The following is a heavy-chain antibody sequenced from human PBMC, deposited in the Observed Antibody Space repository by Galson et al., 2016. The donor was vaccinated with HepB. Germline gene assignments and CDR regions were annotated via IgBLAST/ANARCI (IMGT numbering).Heavy chain of an antibody. V-gene: IGHV4-30-2*01. CDR3: ARYIPARSWFDP. CDR2: IYHSGST. J-gene: IGHJ5*02. D-gene: IGHD6-6*01. CDR1: GGSISSGDYS. Sequence: TLSLTCAVSGGSISSGDYSWSWIRQPPGKGLEWIGYIYHSGSTYYNPSLKSRVTISVDRSKNQFSLKLTSVTAADPAVYYCARYIPARSWFDPWGQGTLVTVSS.